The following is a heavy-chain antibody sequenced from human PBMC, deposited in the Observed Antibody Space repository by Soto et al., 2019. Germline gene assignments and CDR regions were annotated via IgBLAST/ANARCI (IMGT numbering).Heavy chain of an antibody. CDR3: DREVTRVTSLSCFDY. Sequence: ASVKVSCKVSGYSLSELTMHWVRQAPGKGLEWMGGFDLEDGEIIYAQIFQGRVTMTEDTSTSTVYMELSSLRSEDTAVYYCDREVTRVTSLSCFDYGGGETLVTVSS. CDR1: GYSLSELT. J-gene: IGHJ4*02. CDR2: FDLEDGEI. V-gene: IGHV1-24*01. D-gene: IGHD4-17*01.